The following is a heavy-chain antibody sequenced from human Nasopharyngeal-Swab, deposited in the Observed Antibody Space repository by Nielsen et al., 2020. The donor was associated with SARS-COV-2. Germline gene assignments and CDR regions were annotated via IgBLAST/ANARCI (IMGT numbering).Heavy chain of an antibody. Sequence: SETLSLTCTVSGGSISSSSYYWGWIRQPPGKGLEWIGSIYYSGSTYYNPSLKSRVTISVDTSKNQFSLKLSSVTAADTAVYYCARGGRTTNWFDPWGQGTLVTVSS. J-gene: IGHJ5*02. CDR2: IYYSGST. CDR3: ARGGRTTNWFDP. V-gene: IGHV4-39*07. CDR1: GGSISSSSYY. D-gene: IGHD1-1*01.